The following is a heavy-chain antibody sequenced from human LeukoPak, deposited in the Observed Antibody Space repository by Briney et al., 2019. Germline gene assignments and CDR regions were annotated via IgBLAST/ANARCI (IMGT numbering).Heavy chain of an antibody. D-gene: IGHD6-13*01. J-gene: IGHJ4*02. CDR2: IKQDGSEK. CDR3: AREGITATADY. Sequence: GGSLRLSCAASGFTFSSYCMSWVRQAPGKGLEWVANIKQDGSEKYYVDSVKGRFTISRDNAKNSLYLQLNSLRAEDTAVYYCAREGITATADYWGQGTLVTVSS. V-gene: IGHV3-7*01. CDR1: GFTFSSYC.